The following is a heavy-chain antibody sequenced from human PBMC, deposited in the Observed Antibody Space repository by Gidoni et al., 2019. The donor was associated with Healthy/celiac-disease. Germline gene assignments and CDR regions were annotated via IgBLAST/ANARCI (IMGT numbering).Heavy chain of an antibody. V-gene: IGHV4-39*01. J-gene: IGHJ4*02. CDR2: IYYSGST. D-gene: IGHD2-8*01. CDR3: ARSEWSCFDY. CDR1: GGSISSSSYY. Sequence: QLQLQESGPGLVKPSETLSLTCTVSGGSISSSSYYWGWIRQPPGKGLEWIESIYYSGSTYYNPSLKSRVTISVDTSKNQFSLKLSSVTAADTAVYYCARSEWSCFDYWGQGTLVTVSS.